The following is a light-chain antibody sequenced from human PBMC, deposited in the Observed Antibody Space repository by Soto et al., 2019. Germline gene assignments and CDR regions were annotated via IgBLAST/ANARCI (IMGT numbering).Light chain of an antibody. CDR1: QDISNY. CDR3: QQYDNLLMYT. V-gene: IGKV1-33*01. CDR2: DAS. J-gene: IGKJ2*01. Sequence: DIQMTQSPSSLSASVGDRVTITCQASQDISNYLNWYQQKPGKAPKLLIYDASNLETGVPSRFSGSGSGTDFTFTISSLQPEDIATYYCQQYDNLLMYTFGQGT.